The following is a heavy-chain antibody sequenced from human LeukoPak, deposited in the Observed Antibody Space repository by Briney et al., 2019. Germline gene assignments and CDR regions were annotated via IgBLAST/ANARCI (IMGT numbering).Heavy chain of an antibody. V-gene: IGHV3-30*03. Sequence: GGSLRLSCAASGFTFSSYGMHWVRQAPGKGLEWVAVISYDGSNKYYADSVKGRFTISRDNSKNTLYLQMNSLRAEDTAVYYCARDYVWGSYRYYYYYYGMDVWGQGTTVTVSS. CDR2: ISYDGSNK. J-gene: IGHJ6*02. CDR3: ARDYVWGSYRYYYYYYGMDV. CDR1: GFTFSSYG. D-gene: IGHD3-16*02.